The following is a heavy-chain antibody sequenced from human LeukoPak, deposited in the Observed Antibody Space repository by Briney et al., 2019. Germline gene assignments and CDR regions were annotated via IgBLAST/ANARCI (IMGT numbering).Heavy chain of an antibody. CDR2: ISSSGST. D-gene: IGHD3-3*01. CDR1: GDSISSGDYY. CDR3: ARDRGRFLESWFDP. J-gene: IGHJ5*02. V-gene: IGHV4-61*02. Sequence: SQTLSLTCTVSGDSISSGDYYWSWIRQPAGKGLEWIGRISSSGSTNYNPSLKSRVTISVDTSKNQFSLKLSSVTAADTAVYYCARDRGRFLESWFDPWGQGTLVTVSS.